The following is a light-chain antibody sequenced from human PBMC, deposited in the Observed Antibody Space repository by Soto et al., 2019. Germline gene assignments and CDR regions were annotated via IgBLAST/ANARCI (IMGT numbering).Light chain of an antibody. V-gene: IGKV3D-20*02. CDR1: QSISSNY. J-gene: IGKJ4*01. Sequence: EVVLTQSPGTLSLSPGERATLSCRATQSISSNYLAWYQQKPGQAPRLLIYGASSRATGIPDRFSGSGSATDFTLTISSLEPEDFAVYYCQQRYSWPLTFGGGTKVDIK. CDR2: GAS. CDR3: QQRYSWPLT.